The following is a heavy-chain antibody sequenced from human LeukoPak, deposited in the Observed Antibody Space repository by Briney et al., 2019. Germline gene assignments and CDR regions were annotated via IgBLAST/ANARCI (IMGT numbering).Heavy chain of an antibody. CDR2: IYYSGST. Sequence: SETLSLTCTVSGGSISSSSYYWGWIRQPPGKGLEWIGSIYYSGSTYYNPSLKSRVTISVDTSKNQFSLKLSSVTAADTAVYYCARQQWLVLAYWGQGTLVTVSS. V-gene: IGHV4-39*01. CDR3: ARQQWLVLAY. J-gene: IGHJ4*02. D-gene: IGHD6-19*01. CDR1: GGSISSSSYY.